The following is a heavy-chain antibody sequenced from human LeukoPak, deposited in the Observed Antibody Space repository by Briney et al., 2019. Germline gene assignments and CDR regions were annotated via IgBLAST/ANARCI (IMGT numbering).Heavy chain of an antibody. D-gene: IGHD3-10*01. CDR1: GFTFSTYN. J-gene: IGHJ4*02. CDR3: ARATVDRSGSYYITPFDY. V-gene: IGHV3-48*02. Sequence: GGSLRLSCAASGFTFSTYNMNWVRQAPGKGLEWVSYISSSSSTIYYADSVKGRFTISRDNAKNSLYLQMNSLRDEDTAVYYCARATVDRSGSYYITPFDYWGQGTLVTVSS. CDR2: ISSSSSTI.